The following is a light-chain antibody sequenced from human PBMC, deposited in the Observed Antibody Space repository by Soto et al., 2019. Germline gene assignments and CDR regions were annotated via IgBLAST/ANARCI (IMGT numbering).Light chain of an antibody. Sequence: EIVLTQSPVTLSLSPGERATLSCRASQRVTANYLAWYQQRHGQAPRLLIYDASKRATGIPARFSGSGSGTYFTLTISSLEPEDFAVYYCQQRSKWPLTFGPGTKVDIQ. V-gene: IGKV3-11*01. J-gene: IGKJ3*01. CDR1: QRVTANY. CDR2: DAS. CDR3: QQRSKWPLT.